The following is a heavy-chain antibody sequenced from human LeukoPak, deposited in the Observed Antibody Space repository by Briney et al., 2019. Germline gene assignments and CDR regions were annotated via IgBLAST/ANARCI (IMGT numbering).Heavy chain of an antibody. CDR3: AKISDYYGSVTSKKTD. J-gene: IGHJ4*02. Sequence: GGSLRLSCSVSGFTFSNYAMHWVRQAPGKGLEWVSVISGGSGNIYYVDSVKGRFTISRDNSKNTLYVQMTSLRTEDTAIYYCAKISDYYGSVTSKKTDWGQGTLVTVSS. D-gene: IGHD3-10*01. CDR1: GFTFSNYA. V-gene: IGHV3-23*01. CDR2: ISGGSGNI.